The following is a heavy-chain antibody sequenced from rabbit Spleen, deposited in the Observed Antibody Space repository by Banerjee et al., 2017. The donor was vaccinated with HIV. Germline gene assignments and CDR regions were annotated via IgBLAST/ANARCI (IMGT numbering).Heavy chain of an antibody. J-gene: IGHJ6*01. V-gene: IGHV1S40*01. Sequence: QSLEESGGDLVKPGASLTLTCTASGLDFSGDSYMCWVRQAPGKGLEWVVCIDAGSSGFTYFASWAKGRFTISKTSSTTVTLQMTSLTAADTATYFCARDTASSFSSYGMDLWGPGTLVTVS. D-gene: IGHD8-1*01. CDR3: ARDTASSFSSYGMDL. CDR2: IDAGSSGFT. CDR1: GLDFSGDSY.